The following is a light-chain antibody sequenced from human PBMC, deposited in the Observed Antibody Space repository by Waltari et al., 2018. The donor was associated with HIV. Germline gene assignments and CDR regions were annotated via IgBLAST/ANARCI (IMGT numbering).Light chain of an antibody. CDR2: GNS. V-gene: IGLV1-40*01. CDR3: QSYDRSLSGYVV. Sequence: QSALTQPPSASGSPGQSVTISCTGSSSNIGAGFDVHWYQQLPGTVPKLLIYGNSNRPSGVPHRFSGSKSGTSASLAITGLQAEDEADYYCQSYDRSLSGYVVFGGGTKLTVL. CDR1: SSNIGAGFD. J-gene: IGLJ2*01.